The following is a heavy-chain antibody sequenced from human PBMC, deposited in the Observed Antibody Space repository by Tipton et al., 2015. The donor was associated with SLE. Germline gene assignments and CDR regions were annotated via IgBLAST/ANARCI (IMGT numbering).Heavy chain of an antibody. CDR3: ARDYGDYGVGFDY. V-gene: IGHV3-48*02. CDR2: ISTSSTTI. CDR1: GFTFSSHA. D-gene: IGHD4-17*01. Sequence: SLRLSCAASGFTFSSHAMNWVRQAPGKGLDWISYISTSSTTIYYVDSVKGRFTISRDDAKNSLYLQMNSLRDDDTAIYYCARDYGDYGVGFDYWGQGILVTVSS. J-gene: IGHJ4*02.